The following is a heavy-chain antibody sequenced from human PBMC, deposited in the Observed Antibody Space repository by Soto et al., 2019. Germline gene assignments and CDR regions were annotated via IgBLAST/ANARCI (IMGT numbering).Heavy chain of an antibody. CDR2: ISNDGINK. CDR1: GVTFSGYG. CDR3: AKDRVSEHNNGWPQGS. Sequence: PGGSLRLSCAASGVTFSGYGMHWVRQAPGKGLEWVAVISNDGINKYYGDSVKGRFTISRDNSKNTLYLQMNSLRAADTAVYYCAKDRVSEHNNGWPQGSWGQGTQVTVSS. D-gene: IGHD6-19*01. J-gene: IGHJ4*02. V-gene: IGHV3-30*18.